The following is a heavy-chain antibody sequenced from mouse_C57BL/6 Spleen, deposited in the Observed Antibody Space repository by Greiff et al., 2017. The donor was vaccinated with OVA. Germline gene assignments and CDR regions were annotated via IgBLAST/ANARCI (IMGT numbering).Heavy chain of an antibody. D-gene: IGHD2-4*01. CDR3: TDYDYDVPWFAY. CDR2: IDPETGGT. Sequence: QVQLQQSGAELVRPGASVTLSCKASGYTFTDYEMHWVKQTPVHGLEWIGAIDPETGGTAYNQKFKGKAILTADKSYSTAYMELRSLTSEDSAVYYCTDYDYDVPWFAYWGQGTLVTVSA. J-gene: IGHJ3*01. CDR1: GYTFTDYE. V-gene: IGHV1-15*01.